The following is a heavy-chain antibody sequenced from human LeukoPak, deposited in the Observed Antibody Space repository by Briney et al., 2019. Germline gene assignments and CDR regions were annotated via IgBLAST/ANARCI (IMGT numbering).Heavy chain of an antibody. J-gene: IGHJ4*02. Sequence: PSETLSLTCTVSGGSISSGSYYWSWIRQPAGKGLEWIGRIYTSGSTNYNPSLKSRVTISVDTSKNQFSLKLSSVTAADTAVYYCARVFRMGTSEGFDYWGQGTLVTVSS. CDR2: IYTSGST. CDR1: GGSISSGSYY. CDR3: ARVFRMGTSEGFDY. D-gene: IGHD7-27*01. V-gene: IGHV4-61*02.